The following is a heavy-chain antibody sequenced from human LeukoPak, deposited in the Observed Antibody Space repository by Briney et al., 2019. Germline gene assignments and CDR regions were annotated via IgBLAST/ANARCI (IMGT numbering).Heavy chain of an antibody. CDR2: ISWNSGSI. V-gene: IGHV3-9*01. J-gene: IGHJ4*02. Sequence: QPGRSLRLSCAASGFTFDDYAMHWVRQAPGKGLEWVSGISWNSGSIGYADSVKGRFTISRDNAKNSLYLQMNSLRAEDTALYYCAKDILEKPAAIDYWGQGTLVTVSS. CDR3: AKDILEKPAAIDY. CDR1: GFTFDDYA. D-gene: IGHD6-13*01.